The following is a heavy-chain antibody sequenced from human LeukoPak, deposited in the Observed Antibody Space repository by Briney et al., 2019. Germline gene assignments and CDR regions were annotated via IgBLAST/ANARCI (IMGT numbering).Heavy chain of an antibody. CDR3: ATGIGDFWTFDY. D-gene: IGHD2-21*02. CDR2: FDPEDGET. J-gene: IGHJ4*02. CDR1: GYTFTGYY. Sequence: ASVKVSCKASGYTFTGYYMHWVRQAPGKGLEWMGGFDPEDGETIYAQKFQGRVTMTEDTSTDTAYMELSSLRSEDTAVCYCATGIGDFWTFDYWGQGTLVTVSS. V-gene: IGHV1-24*01.